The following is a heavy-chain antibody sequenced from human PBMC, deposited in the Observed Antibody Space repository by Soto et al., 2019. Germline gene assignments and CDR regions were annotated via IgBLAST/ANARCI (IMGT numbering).Heavy chain of an antibody. CDR3: VSSYCMSTSCPQYYGMDG. CDR2: INAGNGNT. CDR1: GYTFTSYA. V-gene: IGHV1-3*01. Sequence: ASGKLSCKASGYTFTSYAMHWVSQAPGQMLEWMGWINAGNGNTKYSQKFQGRVTITRDTSASTAYMELSSLRFKDKAVYYSVSSYCMSTSCPQYYGMDGWSQGTTVIVSS. D-gene: IGHD2-2*01. J-gene: IGHJ6*02.